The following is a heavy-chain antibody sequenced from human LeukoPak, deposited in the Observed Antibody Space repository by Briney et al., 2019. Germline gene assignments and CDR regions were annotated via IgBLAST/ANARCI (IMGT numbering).Heavy chain of an antibody. Sequence: PSETLSLTCTGCGGSISSYYWSWIRQPPGKGLEWVGYIYYSGSTNYNPSRKSRVTISVGTSKNQFSLELRSVNAPDTAVYSCASHTRAPIPARPGYYYHMDVWGKGTPVTVSS. CDR2: IYYSGST. D-gene: IGHD6-6*01. V-gene: IGHV4-59*08. CDR1: GGSISSYY. J-gene: IGHJ6*03. CDR3: ASHTRAPIPARPGYYYHMDV.